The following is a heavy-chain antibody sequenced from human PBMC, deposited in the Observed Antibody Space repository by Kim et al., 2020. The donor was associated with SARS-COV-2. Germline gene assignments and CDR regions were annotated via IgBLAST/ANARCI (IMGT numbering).Heavy chain of an antibody. D-gene: IGHD1-26*01. Sequence: ADSVRGRFTISRDNSKNTLYLQMNSLRAEDTAVYYCARRDSGSYSDHFDSWGQGTLVTVSS. V-gene: IGHV3-30*01. J-gene: IGHJ4*02. CDR3: ARRDSGSYSDHFDS.